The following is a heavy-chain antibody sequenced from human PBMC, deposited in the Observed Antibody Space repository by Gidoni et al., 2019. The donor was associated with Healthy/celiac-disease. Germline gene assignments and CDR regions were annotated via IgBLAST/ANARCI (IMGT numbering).Heavy chain of an antibody. Sequence: EVQLAESGGGVVQRGGPLRLSCSTSGDTFCSYATLWVRQAQVKGLEYVSAISSNGGSTYYADSVEGRFTISGDNSKNALYLQMSGLRAEDTAVYYCVESFYCSCSSCFRRLDYWGQGTLVTVSS. D-gene: IGHD2-15*01. V-gene: IGHV3-64D*08. J-gene: IGHJ4*02. CDR1: GDTFCSYA. CDR2: ISSNGGST. CDR3: VESFYCSCSSCFRRLDY.